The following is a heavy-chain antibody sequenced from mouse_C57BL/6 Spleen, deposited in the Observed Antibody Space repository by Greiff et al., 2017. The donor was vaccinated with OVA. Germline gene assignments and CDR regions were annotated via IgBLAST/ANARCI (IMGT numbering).Heavy chain of an antibody. D-gene: IGHD4-1*01. CDR3: ARELGQGAMDY. J-gene: IGHJ4*01. CDR1: GFTFSSYA. Sequence: EVQRVESGGDLVKPGGSLKLSCAASGFTFSSYAMSWVRQTPDKRLEWVATISSGGSYTYYPDSVKGRFTISRDNAKNTLYLQMSSLKAEDTAMYYCARELGQGAMDYWGQGTSVTVSS. V-gene: IGHV5-6*01. CDR2: ISSGGSYT.